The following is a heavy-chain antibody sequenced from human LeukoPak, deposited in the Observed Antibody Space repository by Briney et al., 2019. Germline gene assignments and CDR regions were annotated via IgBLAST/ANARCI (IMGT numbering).Heavy chain of an antibody. D-gene: IGHD4-11*01. Sequence: PGGSLRLSCTASGFTFGDYAMSWVRQAPGKGLEWVGFIRSKAYGGTTEYAASVKGRFTISRDDSKSIAYLQMNSPKTEDTAVYYCTRGNYGYYYYMDVWGKGTTVTVSS. CDR2: IRSKAYGGTT. V-gene: IGHV3-49*04. CDR3: TRGNYGYYYYMDV. CDR1: GFTFGDYA. J-gene: IGHJ6*03.